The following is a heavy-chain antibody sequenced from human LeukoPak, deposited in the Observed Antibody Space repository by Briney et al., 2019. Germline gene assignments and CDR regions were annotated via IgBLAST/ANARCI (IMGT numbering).Heavy chain of an antibody. V-gene: IGHV3-30*03. D-gene: IGHD6-6*01. J-gene: IGHJ4*02. CDR2: ISYDGSNK. CDR3: ARSAVRRTYDY. Sequence: GGSLRLSCAASGFTFSSYGMHWVRQAPGKGLEWVAVISYDGSNKYYADSVKGRFTISRDNSKNTLYLQMNSLRAEDTAVYYCARSAVRRTYDYWGQGTLVTVSS. CDR1: GFTFSSYG.